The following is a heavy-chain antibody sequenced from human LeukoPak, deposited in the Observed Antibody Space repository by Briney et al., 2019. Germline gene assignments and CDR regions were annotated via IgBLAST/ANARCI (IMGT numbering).Heavy chain of an antibody. D-gene: IGHD2-15*01. CDR2: ISGGDDSA. J-gene: IGHJ4*02. CDR3: AKEMRYCSGGRCPWSH. Sequence: GGSLRLSCAASGFTFSSYSMNWVRQAPGRGLEWVSGISGGDDSANYGDSVKGRFTISRDRSKKTLFLQMHNLRVEDTAVYYCAKEMRYCSGGRCPWSHWGQGTLVSVS. CDR1: GFTFSSYS. V-gene: IGHV3-23*01.